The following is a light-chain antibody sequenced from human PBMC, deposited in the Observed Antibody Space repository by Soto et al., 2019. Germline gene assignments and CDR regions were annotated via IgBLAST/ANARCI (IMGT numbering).Light chain of an antibody. CDR2: ATS. J-gene: IGKJ1*01. V-gene: IGKV1-39*01. CDR3: QQGYSTQWT. CDR1: QDIRSY. Sequence: DIQMTQYPSSLSASVGDRVSITCRASQDIRSYLNWYQQKPGKAPELLIYATSNLQSGVPPRFSASGSGTDFTLTISSLQPEDFATYYCQQGYSTQWTSGQGTKVDIK.